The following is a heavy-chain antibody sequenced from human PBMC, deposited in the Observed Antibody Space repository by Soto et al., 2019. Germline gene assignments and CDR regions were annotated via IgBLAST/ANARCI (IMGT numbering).Heavy chain of an antibody. CDR3: AKDRGYVYGYES. CDR1: GFTFTSYA. CDR2: ISSGNGNT. Sequence: GGSLRLSCAASGFTFTSYAMTWVRQAPGKGLEWVSSISSGNGNTCYAASVKGRFSISRDNSKNTLYLQMNSLRAEDTAVYYCAKDRGYVYGYESWGQGTLVTVSS. V-gene: IGHV3-23*01. D-gene: IGHD5-18*01. J-gene: IGHJ5*02.